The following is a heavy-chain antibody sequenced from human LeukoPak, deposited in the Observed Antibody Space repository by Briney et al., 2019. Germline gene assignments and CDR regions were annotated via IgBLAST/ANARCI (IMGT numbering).Heavy chain of an antibody. V-gene: IGHV3-23*01. CDR3: AKDDDWGRYKH. CDR2: ISPSGGIT. Sequence: ETLSLTCTVSGGSISSSSYYWGWIRQPPGKGLEWVSGISPSGGITYYTDSVKGRFTISRDNSKNTQSLQMNSLRAEDTAVYYCAKDDDWGRYKHWGQGTLVTVSS. CDR1: GGSISSSSYY. J-gene: IGHJ1*01. D-gene: IGHD3-16*01.